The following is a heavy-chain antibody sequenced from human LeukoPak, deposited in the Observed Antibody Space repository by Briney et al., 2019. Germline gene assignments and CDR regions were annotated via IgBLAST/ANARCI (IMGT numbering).Heavy chain of an antibody. CDR3: ARIVVVVAATSEKYNWFDP. J-gene: IGHJ5*02. V-gene: IGHV1-46*01. CDR1: GYTFTSYY. Sequence: GASVKVSCKASGYTFTSYYMHWVRQAPGQGLEWMGIINPSGGSTSYAQKFQGRVTMTRDTSISTAYMELSRLRSDDTAVYYCARIVVVVAATSEKYNWFDPWGQGTLVTVSS. CDR2: INPSGGST. D-gene: IGHD2-15*01.